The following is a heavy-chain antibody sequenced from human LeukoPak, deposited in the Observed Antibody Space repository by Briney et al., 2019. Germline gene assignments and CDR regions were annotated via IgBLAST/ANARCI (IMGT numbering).Heavy chain of an antibody. CDR3: ARRYYYDSSGYLPDDY. J-gene: IGHJ4*02. CDR2: IIPIFGTA. D-gene: IGHD3-22*01. V-gene: IGHV1-69*01. CDR1: GGTFSSYA. Sequence: SVKVSCKASGGTFSSYAISWVRQAPGQGLEWMGGIIPIFGTANYAQKFQGRVTITADESTSTAYMELSSLRSEDTAVYYCARRYYYDSSGYLPDDYWAREPWSPSPQ.